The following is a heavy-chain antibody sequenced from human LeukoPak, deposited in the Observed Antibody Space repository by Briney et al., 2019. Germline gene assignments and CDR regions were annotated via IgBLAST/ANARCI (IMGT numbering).Heavy chain of an antibody. Sequence: ASVKVSCKASGYTFTSYDINWVRQATGQGLEWMGWMNPNSGNTGYAQKLQGRVTMTRNTSISTAYMELSSLRSEDTAVYHCARADDMLTDYWGQGTLVTVSS. CDR2: MNPNSGNT. V-gene: IGHV1-8*01. CDR1: GYTFTSYD. CDR3: ARADDMLTDY. J-gene: IGHJ4*02. D-gene: IGHD3-9*01.